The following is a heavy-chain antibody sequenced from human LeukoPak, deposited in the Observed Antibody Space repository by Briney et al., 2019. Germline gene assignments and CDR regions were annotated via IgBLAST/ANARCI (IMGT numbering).Heavy chain of an antibody. Sequence: SETLSLTCSVSGGSISGYYWTWIRQPPGKGLEWIGYIYYSGSTNYNPSLKSRVTISVDTSKNQFSLKLSSVTAADTAVYYCARGELRYSINYWGQGTLVTVSS. CDR1: GGSISGYY. V-gene: IGHV4-59*01. J-gene: IGHJ4*02. D-gene: IGHD3-9*01. CDR2: IYYSGST. CDR3: ARGELRYSINY.